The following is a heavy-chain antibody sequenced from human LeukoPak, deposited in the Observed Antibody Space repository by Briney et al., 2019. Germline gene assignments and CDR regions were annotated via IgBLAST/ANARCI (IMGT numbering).Heavy chain of an antibody. CDR1: GFTFSSYW. D-gene: IGHD6-19*01. CDR3: ATGRAIAVAGLDY. CDR2: IKQDGSEK. Sequence: GGSLRLSCAASGFTFSSYWMSWVCQAPGKGLEWVANIKQDGSEKYYVDSVRGRFTISRDNAKNSLYLQMSSLRAEDTAVYYCATGRAIAVAGLDYWGQGTLVTVSS. V-gene: IGHV3-7*01. J-gene: IGHJ4*02.